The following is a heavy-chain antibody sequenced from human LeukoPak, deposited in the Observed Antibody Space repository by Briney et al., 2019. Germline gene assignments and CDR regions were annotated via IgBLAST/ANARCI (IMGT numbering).Heavy chain of an antibody. J-gene: IGHJ4*02. CDR3: ARAPVAASYYFDY. D-gene: IGHD6-19*01. CDR1: GFTFSSYA. CDR2: IIGSGSST. Sequence: GGSLRLSCAASGFTFSSYAMSWVRQAPGKGLEWVSAIIGSGSSTYYADSVKGRFAISRDNSKNTLYLQMNTLRVEDTAVYYCARAPVAASYYFDYWGQGTLVTVSS. V-gene: IGHV3-23*01.